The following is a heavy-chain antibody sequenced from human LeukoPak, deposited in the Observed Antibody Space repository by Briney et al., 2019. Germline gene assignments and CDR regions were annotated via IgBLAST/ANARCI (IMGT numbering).Heavy chain of an antibody. CDR2: IRYDGSNK. CDR1: GFTFSSYG. D-gene: IGHD2-15*01. J-gene: IGHJ4*02. Sequence: GGSLRLSCAASGFTFSSYGMHWVRQAPGKGLEWVAFIRYDGSNKYYADSVKGRFTISKDNSKNTLYLQMNSLRAEDTAVYYCARDPSKDIVVVFDYWGQGTLVTVSS. V-gene: IGHV3-30*02. CDR3: ARDPSKDIVVVFDY.